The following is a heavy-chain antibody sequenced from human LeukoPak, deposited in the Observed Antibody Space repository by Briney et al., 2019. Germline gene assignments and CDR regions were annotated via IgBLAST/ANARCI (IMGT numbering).Heavy chain of an antibody. J-gene: IGHJ4*02. V-gene: IGHV4-30-2*01. Sequence: SETLSLTCAVSGGSISSGGYSWSWIRQPPGKGLEWLGYIYYNGNTYYSPSLKSRVTISVDRSKNQLSLKLSSVTAADTAMYYCASGGYSYGFDYWGQGTLVTVPS. CDR2: IYYNGNT. CDR3: ASGGYSYGFDY. CDR1: GGSISSGGYS. D-gene: IGHD5-18*01.